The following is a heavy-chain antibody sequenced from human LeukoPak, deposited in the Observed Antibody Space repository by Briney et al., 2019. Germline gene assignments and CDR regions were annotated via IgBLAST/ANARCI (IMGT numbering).Heavy chain of an antibody. V-gene: IGHV4-34*01. CDR3: ARGLRTFYYYDSSGYDY. D-gene: IGHD3-22*01. CDR2: INHSGST. CDR1: GFTFSSYS. J-gene: IGHJ4*02. Sequence: GSLRLSCAASGFTFSSYSMNWVRQAPGKGLEWIGEINHSGSTNYNPSLKSRVTISVDTSKNQFSLKLSSVTAADTAVYYCARGLRTFYYYDSSGYDYWGQGTLVTVSS.